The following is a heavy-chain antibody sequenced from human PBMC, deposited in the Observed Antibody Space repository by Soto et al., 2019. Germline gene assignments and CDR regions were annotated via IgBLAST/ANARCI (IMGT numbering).Heavy chain of an antibody. V-gene: IGHV1-18*01. CDR3: ARRYGDPSSSAGFDY. D-gene: IGHD4-17*01. CDR2: ISTYGGKT. CDR1: GYAFTVYS. J-gene: IGHJ4*02. Sequence: QVQLVQSGSEVKKSGASVKLSCKASGYAFTVYSVSWVRQAPGQGLDGLGSISTYGGKTYCIQSLQGRVTMTTDSSTSTAYLDLRSLRPDDTAIYFCARRYGDPSSSAGFDYWGQGTLVTVSS.